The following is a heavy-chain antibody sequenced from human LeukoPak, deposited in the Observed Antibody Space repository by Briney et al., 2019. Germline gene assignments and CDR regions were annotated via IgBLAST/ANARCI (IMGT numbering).Heavy chain of an antibody. CDR3: ANDCCSDTTCYGLRYMGV. D-gene: IGHD2-2*01. V-gene: IGHV3-9*03. Sequence: GRSLRLSCAASGFSFDVDAMHWVRQAPGKGLEWVSCISLNGGSIGYADSVKRCFTIFSDNSQNSLYLQMNRLRGEVMALYYCANDCCSDTTCYGLRYMGVWGKGTTVTV. CDR1: GFSFDVDA. J-gene: IGHJ6*03. CDR2: ISLNGGSI.